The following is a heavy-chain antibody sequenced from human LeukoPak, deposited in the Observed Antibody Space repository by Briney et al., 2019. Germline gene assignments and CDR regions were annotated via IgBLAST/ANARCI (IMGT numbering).Heavy chain of an antibody. CDR1: GGSISNYY. CDR2: TAYSGTT. J-gene: IGHJ4*02. D-gene: IGHD4-17*01. Sequence: PSETLSLTCTVSGGSISNYYWNWIRQPPGKGLEWIGCTAYSGTTYYNPSLQSRVTMSAHTSKNQISLNLSSVTAADTAVYYCARDPTGAYWGQGTLVTVSS. V-gene: IGHV4-59*01. CDR3: ARDPTGAY.